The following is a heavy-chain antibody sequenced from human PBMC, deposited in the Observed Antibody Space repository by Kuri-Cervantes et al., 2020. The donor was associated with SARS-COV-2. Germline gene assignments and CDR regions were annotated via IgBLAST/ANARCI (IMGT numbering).Heavy chain of an antibody. CDR1: GYSFTSYW. CDR2: IYPGDSDT. D-gene: IGHD2-2*01. V-gene: IGHV5-51*01. CDR3: ARAFVVVPAASQGAFDI. Sequence: GGSLRLSCKGSGYSFTSYWIGWVRQMPGKGLEWMGIIYPGDSDTRYSPSFQGQVTISADKSISTAYLQWSSLKASDTAMYYCARAFVVVPAASQGAFDIWGQGTMVTVS. J-gene: IGHJ3*02.